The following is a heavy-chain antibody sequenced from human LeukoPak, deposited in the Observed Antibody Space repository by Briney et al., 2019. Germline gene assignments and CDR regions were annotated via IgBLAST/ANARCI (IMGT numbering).Heavy chain of an antibody. CDR1: GYTFTSYG. CDR3: ARAAITMIEKGNNWFDP. CDR2: ISAYNGNT. V-gene: IGHV1-18*01. J-gene: IGHJ5*02. D-gene: IGHD3-22*01. Sequence: GASVKVSCKASGYTFTSYGISWVRQPPGQGLEWMGWISAYNGNTNYAQKLQGRVTMTTDTSTSTAYMELRSLRSDDTAVYYCARAAITMIEKGNNWFDPWGQGTLVTVSS.